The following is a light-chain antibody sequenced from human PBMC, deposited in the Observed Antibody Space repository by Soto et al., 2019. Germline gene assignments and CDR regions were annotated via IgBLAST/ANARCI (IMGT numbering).Light chain of an antibody. V-gene: IGLV1-44*01. CDR3: ASWDDSLNGVV. CDR2: TNN. CDR1: SSNIGSNY. Sequence: QPVLAQPPSASGTPGQRVTISCSGSSSNIGSNYVNWYQQLPGTAPKLLIYTNNQRPSGVPDRFSGSKSGTSASLAISGLQSEDEADYYCASWDDSLNGVVFGGGTQLTVL. J-gene: IGLJ2*01.